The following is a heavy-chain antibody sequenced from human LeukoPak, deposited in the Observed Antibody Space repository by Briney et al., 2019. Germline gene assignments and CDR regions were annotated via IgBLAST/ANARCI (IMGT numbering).Heavy chain of an antibody. CDR1: GFTFSSYA. V-gene: IGHV3-23*01. CDR3: ARMRGRYCSSNGCYVEY. Sequence: PGGSLRLSCAASGFTFSSYAMSWVRQAPGKGLEWVSAISGSGGSTYYADSVKGRFTISRDNSKNTLYLQMNSLRAEDTAVYYCARMRGRYCSSNGCYVEYWGQGALVTVSS. D-gene: IGHD2-2*01. J-gene: IGHJ4*02. CDR2: ISGSGGST.